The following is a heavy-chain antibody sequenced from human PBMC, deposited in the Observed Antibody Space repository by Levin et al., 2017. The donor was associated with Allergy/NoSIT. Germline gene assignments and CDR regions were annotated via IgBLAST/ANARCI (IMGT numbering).Heavy chain of an antibody. CDR2: ISSSSSYI. V-gene: IGHV3-21*01. CDR1: GFTFSSYS. CDR3: ASSYCSGGSCYSGAFDI. J-gene: IGHJ3*02. Sequence: GGSLRLSCAASGFTFSSYSMNWVRQAPGKGLEWVSSISSSSSYIYYADSVKGRFTISRDNAKNSLYLQMNSLRAEDTAVYYCASSYCSGGSCYSGAFDIWGQGTMVTVSS. D-gene: IGHD2-15*01.